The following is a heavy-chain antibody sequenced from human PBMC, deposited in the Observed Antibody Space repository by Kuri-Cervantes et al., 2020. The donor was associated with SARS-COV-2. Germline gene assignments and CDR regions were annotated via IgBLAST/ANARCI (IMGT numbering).Heavy chain of an antibody. D-gene: IGHD4-23*01. J-gene: IGHJ6*03. CDR2: IKQDGSEK. V-gene: IGHV3-7*03. CDR3: ARDGVDYGGSYYYYMDV. CDR1: GFTFSSYW. Sequence: GGSQRLSCAASGFTFSSYWMSWVRQAPGKGLEWVANIKQDGSEKYYVDSVKGRFTISRDNAKNSLYLQMNSLRAEDTAVYYCARDGVDYGGSYYYYMDVWGKGTTVTVSS.